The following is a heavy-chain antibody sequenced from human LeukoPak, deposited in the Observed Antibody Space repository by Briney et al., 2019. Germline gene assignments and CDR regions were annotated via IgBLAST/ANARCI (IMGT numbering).Heavy chain of an antibody. V-gene: IGHV7-4-1*02. CDR1: GYTFTRDA. Sequence: ASVKVSCKASGYTFTRDAMNWVRQAPGQGLEYMGWIDTQTGNPTYAQGFTRRFVFSLDTSVSTAYLQISGLKAEDTAVYYCARKSMVQHMDVWGNGTTVIVSS. J-gene: IGHJ6*03. D-gene: IGHD3-10*01. CDR3: ARKSMVQHMDV. CDR2: IDTQTGNP.